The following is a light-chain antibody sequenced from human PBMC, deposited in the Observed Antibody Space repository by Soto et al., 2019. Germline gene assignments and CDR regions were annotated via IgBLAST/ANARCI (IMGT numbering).Light chain of an antibody. V-gene: IGKV3-11*01. J-gene: IGKJ4*01. CDR3: QQRSNWPPT. Sequence: EIVLTQSPATLPLSPGERATLSCRASQSVSSYLAWYQQKPGQAPRLLIYDASNRATGIPARFSGSGSGTDFTLTISSLEPEDFAVYYCQQRSNWPPTFWGGTKVEIK. CDR1: QSVSSY. CDR2: DAS.